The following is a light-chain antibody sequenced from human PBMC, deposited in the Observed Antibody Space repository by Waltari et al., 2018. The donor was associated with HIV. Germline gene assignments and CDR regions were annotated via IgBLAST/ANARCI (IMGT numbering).Light chain of an antibody. CDR2: EVV. J-gene: IGLJ3*02. CDR1: SNDVARYDR. Sequence: QSALTQPPSVSGSPGQSVTIYCTGTSNDVARYDRVSWYQQPPGRGPKLLIYEVVKRPSGVPGRFSGSKSGNTASLTIFGLQSEDEADYHCSSFTASGTWVFGGGTKLTV. CDR3: SSFTASGTWV. V-gene: IGLV2-18*02.